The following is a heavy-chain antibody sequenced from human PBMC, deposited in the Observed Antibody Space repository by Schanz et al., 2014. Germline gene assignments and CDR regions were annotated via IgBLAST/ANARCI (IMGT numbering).Heavy chain of an antibody. Sequence: QVQLVESGGGVVQPGGSLRLSCAASGFTFRTYGMHWVRQAPGKGLEWVAFIRYDGNDNYYADSVRGRFTISRDNSKNTLYLQMNSLIAEDTAVYYCARSSSSWTFFDYWGQGALVTVSS. J-gene: IGHJ4*02. CDR2: IRYDGNDN. V-gene: IGHV3-30*02. CDR1: GFTFRTYG. D-gene: IGHD6-13*01. CDR3: ARSSSSWTFFDY.